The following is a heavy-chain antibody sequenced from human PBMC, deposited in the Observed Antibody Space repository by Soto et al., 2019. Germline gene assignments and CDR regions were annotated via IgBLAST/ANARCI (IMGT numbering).Heavy chain of an antibody. CDR1: GFTFGDYY. CDR3: ARDRAMATMTFDS. J-gene: IGHJ4*02. Sequence: GGSLRLSCAASGFTFGDYYMAWIRQPPGKGPKWISFISREGTNAFYEESVKGRFTISRDNAKNSLSLEMTSLTAEDTAVYYCARDRAMATMTFDSWGPGSLVTVSS. D-gene: IGHD5-12*01. CDR2: ISREGTNA. V-gene: IGHV3-11*01.